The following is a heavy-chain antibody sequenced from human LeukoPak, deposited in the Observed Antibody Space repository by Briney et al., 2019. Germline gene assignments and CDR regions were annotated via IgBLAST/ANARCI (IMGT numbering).Heavy chain of an antibody. Sequence: ASVKVSCKASGYTFTGYYMHWVRQAPGQGLEWMGWINPNSGGTNYAQKFQGRVTMTRDTSISTAYMELRRLRSDDTAVYYCAREKIYGDQYYYYGMDVWGQGTTVTVSS. J-gene: IGHJ6*02. CDR2: INPNSGGT. D-gene: IGHD4-17*01. CDR3: AREKIYGDQYYYYGMDV. CDR1: GYTFTGYY. V-gene: IGHV1-2*02.